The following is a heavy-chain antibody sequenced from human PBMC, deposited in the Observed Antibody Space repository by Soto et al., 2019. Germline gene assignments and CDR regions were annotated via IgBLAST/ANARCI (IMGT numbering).Heavy chain of an antibody. V-gene: IGHV1-18*01. Sequence: ASVKVSCKASGYTFTSYGISWVRQAPGQGLEWMGWISAYNGNTNYAQKLQGRVTMTTDTSTSTAYMELRSLRSDDTAGYYCARGGYCSSTSCYRYYYYGMDVWGQGTTVTVSS. D-gene: IGHD2-2*02. CDR2: ISAYNGNT. J-gene: IGHJ6*02. CDR3: ARGGYCSSTSCYRYYYYGMDV. CDR1: GYTFTSYG.